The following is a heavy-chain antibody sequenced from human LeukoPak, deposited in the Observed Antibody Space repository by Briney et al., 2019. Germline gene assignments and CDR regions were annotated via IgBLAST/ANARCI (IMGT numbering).Heavy chain of an antibody. Sequence: GRSLRLSCAASGFTFSSYGMHWVRQAPGKGLEWVAVISYDGSNKYYADSVKGRFTISRDNSKNTLYLQMNSLRAEDTAVYYCAKGEGYCTNGVCYSGPYYYYYYGMDVRGQGTTVTVSS. D-gene: IGHD2-8*01. CDR2: ISYDGSNK. J-gene: IGHJ6*02. CDR1: GFTFSSYG. V-gene: IGHV3-30*18. CDR3: AKGEGYCTNGVCYSGPYYYYYYGMDV.